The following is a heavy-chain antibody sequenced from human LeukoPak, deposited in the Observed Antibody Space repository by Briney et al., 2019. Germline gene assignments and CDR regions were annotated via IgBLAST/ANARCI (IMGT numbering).Heavy chain of an antibody. V-gene: IGHV3-23*01. CDR1: GFTFSSYA. D-gene: IGHD3-3*01. CDR3: AKVLITFFGVIRYDAFDI. Sequence: PGGSLRLSCAASGFTFSSYAMSWVRQAPGKGLEWVSAISGSGGSTYYADSVKGRFTISRDNSKNTLYLQMNSLRAEDTAVYYCAKVLITFFGVIRYDAFDIWGQGTMVTVSS. CDR2: ISGSGGST. J-gene: IGHJ3*02.